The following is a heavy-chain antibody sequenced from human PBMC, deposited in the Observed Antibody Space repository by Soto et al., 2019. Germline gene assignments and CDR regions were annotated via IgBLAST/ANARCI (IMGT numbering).Heavy chain of an antibody. Sequence: PGGSLRLSCAASGFTFSDHYMDWVRQAPGKGLEWVGRTRNKANSYTTEYAASVKGRFTISRDDSKNSLYLQMNSLKTEDTAVYYCAREKAARLYGMDVWGQGTTVTVSS. CDR2: TRNKANSYTT. CDR1: GFTFSDHY. J-gene: IGHJ6*02. V-gene: IGHV3-72*01. D-gene: IGHD6-6*01. CDR3: AREKAARLYGMDV.